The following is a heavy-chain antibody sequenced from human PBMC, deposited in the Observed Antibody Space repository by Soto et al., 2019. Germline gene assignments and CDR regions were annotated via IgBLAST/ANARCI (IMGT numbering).Heavy chain of an antibody. CDR1: GFTFSSYS. CDR2: ISSSSSYI. D-gene: IGHD4-4*01. Sequence: GGSLRLSCAASGFTFSSYSMNWVRQAPGKGLEWVSSISSSSSYIYYADSVKGRFTISRDNAKNSLYLQMNSLRAEEMAVYYCARGPPTVARPDPLWYYYGMDVWGQGTTVTVSS. J-gene: IGHJ6*02. CDR3: ARGPPTVARPDPLWYYYGMDV. V-gene: IGHV3-21*01.